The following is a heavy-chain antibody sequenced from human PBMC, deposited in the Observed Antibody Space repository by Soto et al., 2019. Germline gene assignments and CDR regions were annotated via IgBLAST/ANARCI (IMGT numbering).Heavy chain of an antibody. CDR1: GGSIRGYY. J-gene: IGHJ4*02. CDR2: INYGGTT. V-gene: IGHV4-59*01. CDR3: AREVASYGSTYFDY. Sequence: SETLSLTCTVSGGSIRGYYWTWIRQSPGKWLEWIGYINYGGTTKYNPFLNSRVTISVGTSQNQISLRLTSVTAADTGVYYCAREVASYGSTYFDYWGKGXLVTVYS. D-gene: IGHD5-18*01.